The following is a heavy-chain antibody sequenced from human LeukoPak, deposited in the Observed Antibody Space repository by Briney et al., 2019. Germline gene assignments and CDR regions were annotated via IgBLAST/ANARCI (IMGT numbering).Heavy chain of an antibody. V-gene: IGHV4-4*07. CDR2: IYTSGST. CDR3: ARHASTAVAGFDY. D-gene: IGHD6-19*01. CDR1: GGSISSGY. Sequence: SETLSLTCTVSGGSISSGYWSWIRQPPGKGLEWIGRIYTSGSTNYNPSLKSRVTMSVDTSKNQFSLKLSSVTAADTAVYYCARHASTAVAGFDYWGQGTLVTVSS. J-gene: IGHJ4*02.